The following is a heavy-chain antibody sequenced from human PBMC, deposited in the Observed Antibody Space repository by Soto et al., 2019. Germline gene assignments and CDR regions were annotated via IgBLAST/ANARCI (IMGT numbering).Heavy chain of an antibody. CDR2: IIPIFGTA. CDR1: GYTFTSYG. J-gene: IGHJ4*02. CDR3: ARDRTGDWEFDY. D-gene: IGHD1-26*01. V-gene: IGHV1-69*13. Sequence: ASVKVSCKASGYTFTSYGISWVRQAPGQGLEWMGGIIPIFGTANYAQKFQGRVTITADESTSTAYMELSSLRSEDTAVYYCARDRTGDWEFDYWGQGTLVTVSS.